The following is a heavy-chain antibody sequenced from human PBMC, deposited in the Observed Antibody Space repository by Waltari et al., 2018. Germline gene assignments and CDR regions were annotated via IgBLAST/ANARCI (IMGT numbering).Heavy chain of an antibody. D-gene: IGHD4-17*01. J-gene: IGHJ4*02. Sequence: EVQLVESGGGLVQPGGSLRLSCAASGFTFSSYAMSWVRQAPGKGLEWVSAISGSGGSTYYADSVKGRFTISRDNSKNTLYLQMNSLRAEDTAVYYCAKDVGVGTVTTIHPHFDYWGQGTLVTVSS. CDR2: ISGSGGST. CDR1: GFTFSSYA. CDR3: AKDVGVGTVTTIHPHFDY. V-gene: IGHV3-23*04.